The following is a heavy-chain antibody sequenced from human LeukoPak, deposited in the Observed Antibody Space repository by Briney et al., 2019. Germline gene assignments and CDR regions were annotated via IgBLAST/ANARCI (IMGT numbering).Heavy chain of an antibody. J-gene: IGHJ1*01. CDR3: ARHDQWLVRFQH. CDR2: IYYSGNT. Sequence: SETLSLTCNVSGASISTNNYWGWIRQSPGEGLEWIGSIYYSGNTYYNPSLWSRVAISVDTSKNQFSLKLTSVTAADTAVYYCARHDQWLVRFQHWSQSTLVTVSS. V-gene: IGHV4-39*01. CDR1: GASISTNNY. D-gene: IGHD6-19*01.